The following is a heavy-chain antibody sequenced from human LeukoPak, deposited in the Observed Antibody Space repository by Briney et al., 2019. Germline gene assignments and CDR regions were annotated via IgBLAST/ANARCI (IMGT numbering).Heavy chain of an antibody. J-gene: IGHJ4*02. V-gene: IGHV4-4*02. CDR1: GDSICSNKW. Sequence: SETLSLTCAVSGDSICSNKWWPWVRQPPGKGLEWIGEIHHSERLNYRRSLKSRVTISVDKSKNHFSLNLNSRAPADTAIYYCARGGDWKFDYWGQGALVTVSS. CDR2: IHHSERL. D-gene: IGHD1-1*01. CDR3: ARGGDWKFDY.